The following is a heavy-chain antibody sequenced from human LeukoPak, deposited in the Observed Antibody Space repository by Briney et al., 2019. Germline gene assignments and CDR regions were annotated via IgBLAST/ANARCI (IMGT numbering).Heavy chain of an antibody. CDR3: ARDRAYSYDEFDY. V-gene: IGHV3-74*01. D-gene: IGHD5-18*01. J-gene: IGHJ4*02. CDR1: GFTFSGYW. Sequence: GGSLRLSCAAPGFTFSGYWMHWVRQAPGKGLVWVSRINSDGSSTTYAASVKGRFTLSRDNAKNTLYQQMNSLRAEDTAVYYCARDRAYSYDEFDYWGQGTLVSVSS. CDR2: INSDGSST.